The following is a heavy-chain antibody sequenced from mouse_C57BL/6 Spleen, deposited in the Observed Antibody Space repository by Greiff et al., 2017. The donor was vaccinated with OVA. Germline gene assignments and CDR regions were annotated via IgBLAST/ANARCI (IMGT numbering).Heavy chain of an antibody. CDR2: IYPGSGNT. Sequence: QVQLKESGAELVRPGASVKLSCKASGYTFTDYYINWVKQRPGQGLEWIARIYPGSGNTYYNEKFKGKATLTAEKSSSTAYMQLSSLTSEDSAVYFCARDYFDYWGQGTTLTVSS. CDR1: GYTFTDYY. CDR3: ARDYFDY. V-gene: IGHV1-76*01. J-gene: IGHJ2*01.